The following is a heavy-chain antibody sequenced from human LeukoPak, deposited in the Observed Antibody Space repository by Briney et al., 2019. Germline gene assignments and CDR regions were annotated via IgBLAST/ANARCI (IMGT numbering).Heavy chain of an antibody. CDR3: AINIYYDSSGPPLGAFDI. CDR2: INPNSGGT. D-gene: IGHD3-22*01. CDR1: GYTFTGYY. J-gene: IGHJ3*02. Sequence: ASVKVSCKASGYTFTGYYMHWVRQAPGQGLAWMGWINPNSGGTNYAQKFQGRVTMTRDTSISTAYMELSRLRSGDTAVYYCAINIYYDSSGPPLGAFDIWGQGTMVTVSS. V-gene: IGHV1-2*02.